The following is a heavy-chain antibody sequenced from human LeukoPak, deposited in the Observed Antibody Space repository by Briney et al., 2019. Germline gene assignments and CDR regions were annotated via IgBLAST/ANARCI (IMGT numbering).Heavy chain of an antibody. CDR2: MSPNSGNT. CDR3: ARMIPSDY. J-gene: IGHJ4*02. Sequence: VPVKVSCKASGYTFTTYDIHWVRQATGQGLEWMGWMSPNSGNTGYAQKFQGRVTMTRNTSISTAYMELSSLRSEDTAVYYCARMIPSDYWGQGTLVTVSS. CDR1: GYTFTTYD. V-gene: IGHV1-8*01. D-gene: IGHD2-21*01.